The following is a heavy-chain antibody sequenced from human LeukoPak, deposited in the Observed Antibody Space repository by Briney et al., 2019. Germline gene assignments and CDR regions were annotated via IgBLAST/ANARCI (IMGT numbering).Heavy chain of an antibody. CDR2: IYSGGST. J-gene: IGHJ4*02. CDR3: ARGRYLGSYYTDY. V-gene: IGHV3-66*01. Sequence: GGSLRLSCAASGFTVSSNYMSWVRQAPGKGLEWVSVIYSGGSTYYADSVKGRFTISRDNSKNTLYLQMNSLRAEDTAVYYCARGRYLGSYYTDYWGQGTLVTVSS. CDR1: GFTVSSNY. D-gene: IGHD1-26*01.